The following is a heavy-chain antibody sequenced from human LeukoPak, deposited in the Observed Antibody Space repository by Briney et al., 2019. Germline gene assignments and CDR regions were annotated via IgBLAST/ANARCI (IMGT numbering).Heavy chain of an antibody. Sequence: ASVKVSCKASGYTFTGYYMHWVRQAPGQGLAWMGWINPNSGGTNYAQKFQGRVTMTRDTSISTAYMELSRLRSDDTAVYYCARDLEVAVAGLFDYWGQGTLVTVSS. D-gene: IGHD6-19*01. CDR1: GYTFTGYY. CDR3: ARDLEVAVAGLFDY. V-gene: IGHV1-2*02. CDR2: INPNSGGT. J-gene: IGHJ4*02.